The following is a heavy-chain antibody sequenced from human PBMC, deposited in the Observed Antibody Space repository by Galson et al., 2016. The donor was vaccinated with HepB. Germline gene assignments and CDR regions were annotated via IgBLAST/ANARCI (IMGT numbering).Heavy chain of an antibody. CDR3: ARGWKSDFDAPQFDS. CDR2: IYTSGST. J-gene: IGHJ4*02. CDR1: GGSVISGVYY. D-gene: IGHD2-21*02. V-gene: IGHV4-61*02. Sequence: TLSLTCAVSGGSVISGVYYWNWIRQPAGKGLEWIGRIYTSGSTTYNPSLWSRVTISLDTSKNQFSLNLTAVTAADTAVYYCARGWKSDFDAPQFDSWGQGTQVTVSS.